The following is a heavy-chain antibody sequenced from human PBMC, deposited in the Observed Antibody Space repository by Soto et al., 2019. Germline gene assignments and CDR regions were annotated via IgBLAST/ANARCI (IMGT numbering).Heavy chain of an antibody. CDR3: AASKYYYDSSGYSDYYYYGMDV. V-gene: IGHV3-64D*06. J-gene: IGHJ6*02. D-gene: IGHD3-22*01. CDR2: ISSNGGST. Sequence: GGSLRLSCSASGFTFSSYAVHWVRQAPGKGLEYVSAISSNGGSTYYADSVKGRFTISRDNSKNTLYLQMSSLRAEDTAVYYCAASKYYYDSSGYSDYYYYGMDVWGQGTTVTVSS. CDR1: GFTFSSYA.